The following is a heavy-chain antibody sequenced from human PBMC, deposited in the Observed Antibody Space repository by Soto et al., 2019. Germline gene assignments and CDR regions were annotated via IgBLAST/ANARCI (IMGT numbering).Heavy chain of an antibody. CDR3: AGGMAAAGTLRYYYYYYGMDV. V-gene: IGHV4-34*01. CDR1: GGSFSGYY. Sequence: KASETLSLTCAVYGGSFSGYYWSWIRQPPGKGLEWIGEINHSGSTDYNPSLKSRVTISVDTSKNQFSLKLSSVTAADTAVYYCAGGMAAAGTLRYYYYYYGMDVWGQGTTVTVSS. CDR2: INHSGST. D-gene: IGHD6-13*01. J-gene: IGHJ6*02.